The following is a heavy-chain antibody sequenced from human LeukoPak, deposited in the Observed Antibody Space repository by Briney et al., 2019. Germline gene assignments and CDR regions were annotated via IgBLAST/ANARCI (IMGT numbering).Heavy chain of an antibody. Sequence: GGSLRLSCAASGFTFSNYYISWIRQAPGKGLEWVSYISSRAITMNYADSVKGRFTISRDNAKNSLYLQMNSLRAEDTAVYYCARANNWDYPYYFDYWGQGTLVTVSS. D-gene: IGHD1-7*01. J-gene: IGHJ4*02. V-gene: IGHV3-11*01. CDR2: ISSRAITM. CDR1: GFTFSNYY. CDR3: ARANNWDYPYYFDY.